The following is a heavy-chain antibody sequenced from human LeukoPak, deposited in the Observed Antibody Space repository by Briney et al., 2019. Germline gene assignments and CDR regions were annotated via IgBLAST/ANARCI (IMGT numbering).Heavy chain of an antibody. D-gene: IGHD6-13*01. CDR1: GYTFTGYY. CDR3: ARDPYIAAAGTCDY. J-gene: IGHJ4*02. Sequence: ASVKVSCKASGYTFTGYYMHWVRQAPGQGLEWMGWINPNSGGTNYAQKFQGRVTMTRDTSISTAYMELSRLRSDDTAVYYCARDPYIAAAGTCDYWGQGTLVTVSS. CDR2: INPNSGGT. V-gene: IGHV1-2*02.